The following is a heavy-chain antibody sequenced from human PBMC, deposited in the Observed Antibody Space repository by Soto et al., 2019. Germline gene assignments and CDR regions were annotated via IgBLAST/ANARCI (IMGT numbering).Heavy chain of an antibody. Sequence: ASVKVSCKASGYTVTSYAMPWVRQAPGPKLEGMGWSNDGDGNTIYSGQFRGRVTITRDRAASTSYMELSSRRSEDTAVYYCSWLSCGGDCHSRESHYWSQGALVTVSS. D-gene: IGHD2-21*02. CDR1: GYTVTSYA. CDR3: SWLSCGGDCHSRESHY. V-gene: IGHV1-3*01. CDR2: SNDGDGNT. J-gene: IGHJ4*02.